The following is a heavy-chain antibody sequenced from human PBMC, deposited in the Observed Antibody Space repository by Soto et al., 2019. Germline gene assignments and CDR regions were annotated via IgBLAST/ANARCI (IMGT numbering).Heavy chain of an antibody. CDR2: IYYSGST. J-gene: IGHJ4*02. CDR3: ARHYYDSSGYYYKNRKRGYFDY. V-gene: IGHV4-39*01. Sequence: SETLSLTCTVSGVSISSSSYYWGWIRQPPGKGLEWFGSIYYSGSTYYNPSLKSRVTISVDTSKNQFSLKLSSVTAADTAVYYCARHYYDSSGYYYKNRKRGYFDYWGQGTLVTVS. D-gene: IGHD3-22*01. CDR1: GVSISSSSYY.